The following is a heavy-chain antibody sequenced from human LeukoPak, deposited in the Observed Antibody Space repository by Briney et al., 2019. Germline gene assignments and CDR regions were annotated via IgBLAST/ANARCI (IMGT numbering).Heavy chain of an antibody. Sequence: ASVKVSCKASGGTFSSYAISWVRQAPGQGLEWMGWINPNSGGTNYAQKFQGRVTMTRDTSISTAYMELSRLRSDDTAVYYCARDDTWIQLWPWGQGTLVTVSS. CDR2: INPNSGGT. CDR1: GGTFSSYA. J-gene: IGHJ5*02. CDR3: ARDDTWIQLWP. V-gene: IGHV1-2*02. D-gene: IGHD5-18*01.